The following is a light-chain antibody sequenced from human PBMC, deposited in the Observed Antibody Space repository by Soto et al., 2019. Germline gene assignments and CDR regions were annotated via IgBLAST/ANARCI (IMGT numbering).Light chain of an antibody. CDR3: QQRGNWPPWT. Sequence: EIVLTQSPAILSLSPGERATLSCRASQSVSSNLAWYQQIPGQAPRLLVYDVSNRATGIPARFSGSGSGTDLTLTISSLEPEDFAVYYCQQRGNWPPWTFGQGTKVEIK. CDR2: DVS. J-gene: IGKJ1*01. V-gene: IGKV3-11*01. CDR1: QSVSSN.